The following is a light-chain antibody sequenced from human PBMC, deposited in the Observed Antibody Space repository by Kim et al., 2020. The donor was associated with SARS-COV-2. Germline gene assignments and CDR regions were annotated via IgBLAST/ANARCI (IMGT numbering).Light chain of an antibody. CDR1: QSISSY. CDR3: QQSYTTPII. J-gene: IGKJ3*01. CDR2: AAS. V-gene: IGKV1-39*01. Sequence: DIQMTQSPSSLSASVGDRVTITCRASQSISSYLNWYQHKPGRAPKLLIYAASSLQSGVPSRFSGSGSETDFTLTISSLQLEDFATYYCQQSYTTPIIFGPGTKVDIK.